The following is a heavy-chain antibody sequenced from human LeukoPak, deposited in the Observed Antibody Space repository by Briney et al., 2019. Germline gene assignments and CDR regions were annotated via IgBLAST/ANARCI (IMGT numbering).Heavy chain of an antibody. V-gene: IGHV1-46*01. D-gene: IGHD3-3*01. CDR3: ARRAGIFGRSNLNWFDP. J-gene: IGHJ5*02. CDR2: INPSGGST. Sequence: ASVTVSCKASGYTFTSYYMHWVRQAPGQGLEWMGIINPSGGSTNYAQKFQGRVTMTRDTSTSTVYIELSSLRSEDTAVYYCARRAGIFGRSNLNWFDPWGQGTLVTVSS. CDR1: GYTFTSYY.